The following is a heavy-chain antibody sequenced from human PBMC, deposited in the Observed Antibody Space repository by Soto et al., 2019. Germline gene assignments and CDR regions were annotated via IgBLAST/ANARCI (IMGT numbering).Heavy chain of an antibody. V-gene: IGHV1-3*01. J-gene: IGHJ3*02. CDR1: GYTFTSYA. CDR3: ARMTRAGKGDGDAFEI. D-gene: IGHD2-21*02. Sequence: ASVKVSCKASGYTFTSYAMHLVRQAPGQRLEWMGWINAGNGNTKYSQKFQGRVTITRDTSASTAYMELSSLRSEDTAVYYCARMTRAGKGDGDAFEIWGQETMVTVSS. CDR2: INAGNGNT.